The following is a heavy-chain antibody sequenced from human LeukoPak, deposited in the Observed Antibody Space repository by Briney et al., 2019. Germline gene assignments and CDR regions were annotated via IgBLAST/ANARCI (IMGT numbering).Heavy chain of an antibody. CDR2: IRSKAYGGTT. CDR3: GNTYGRPFDV. Sequence: PGGSLRLSCTGSGFTFGDYAMSWVRQAPGKGLEWVGFIRSKAYGGTTEYAASVKGRFTISRDDSKSIAYLQMNSLKTEGTAVYYCGNTYGRPFDVWGQGTVVTVSS. V-gene: IGHV3-49*04. J-gene: IGHJ3*01. D-gene: IGHD2-21*01. CDR1: GFTFGDYA.